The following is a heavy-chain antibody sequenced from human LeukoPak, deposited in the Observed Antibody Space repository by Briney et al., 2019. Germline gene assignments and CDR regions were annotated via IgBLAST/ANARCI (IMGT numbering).Heavy chain of an antibody. D-gene: IGHD3-3*01. CDR2: INPNSGGT. V-gene: IGHV1-2*02. J-gene: IGHJ5*02. Sequence: ASVKVSCKASGYTFTGYYMHWVRQAPGQGLEWMGWINPNSGGTNYAQKFQGRVTMTRNTSISTAYMELSRLRSDDTAVYYCARGRAELEEFDPWGQGTLVTVSS. CDR1: GYTFTGYY. CDR3: ARGRAELEEFDP.